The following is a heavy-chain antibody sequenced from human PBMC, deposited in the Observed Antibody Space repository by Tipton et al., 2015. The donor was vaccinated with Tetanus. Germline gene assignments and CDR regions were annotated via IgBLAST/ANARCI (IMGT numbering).Heavy chain of an antibody. Sequence: GSLRLSCAVSGFTFSDHYMDWVRQSPGKGLEWVGRSRNKANSYTTEYAASVEGRFTISRDDSKKSLYLQMNSLKTEDTAVYYCTRVRVGGNTGDYPDYWGQGTLVTVSS. CDR1: GFTFSDHY. D-gene: IGHD3-9*01. CDR2: SRNKANSYTT. J-gene: IGHJ4*02. V-gene: IGHV3-72*01. CDR3: TRVRVGGNTGDYPDY.